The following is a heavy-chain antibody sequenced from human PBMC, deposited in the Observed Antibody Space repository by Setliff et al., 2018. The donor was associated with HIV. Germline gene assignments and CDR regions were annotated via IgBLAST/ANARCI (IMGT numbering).Heavy chain of an antibody. Sequence: SETLSLTCTVSGGSINNHYWSWIRQPPGKGLEWIGSIYYSGSTNYNPSLESRVSISVDTSKNQFSLRLSSVTAADTAVYYCARGHTWNYYGGDYFDYWGQGSLVTVSS. CDR2: IYYSGST. V-gene: IGHV4-59*11. CDR3: ARGHTWNYYGGDYFDY. D-gene: IGHD1-7*01. CDR1: GGSINNHY. J-gene: IGHJ4*02.